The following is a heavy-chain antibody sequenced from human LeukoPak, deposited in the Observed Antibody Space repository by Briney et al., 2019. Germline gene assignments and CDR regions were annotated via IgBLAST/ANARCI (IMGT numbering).Heavy chain of an antibody. CDR3: AKWGPYDILTGRIN. CDR2: IKPDESEK. J-gene: IGHJ4*02. V-gene: IGHV3-7*03. Sequence: GGSLRLSCAASGFTFSNYAMTWVRQAPGKGLEWVANIKPDESEKYYVGSVKGRFTISRDNAKNSLYLQMNSLRAEDTAVYYCAKWGPYDILTGRINWGQGTLVTVSS. D-gene: IGHD3-9*01. CDR1: GFTFSNYA.